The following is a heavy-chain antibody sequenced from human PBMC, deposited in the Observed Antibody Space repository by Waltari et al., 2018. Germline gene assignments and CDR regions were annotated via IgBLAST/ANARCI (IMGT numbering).Heavy chain of an antibody. CDR3: ARVTAVTGTGGMDV. V-gene: IGHV4-30-4*01. Sequence: QVQLQESGPGLVKPSPTLSPTCPVPGGSISSRPYYWSWVRQPPGKGLEWIGYVYSSVSTYYNPSLMTRVDISKHTSTNQFSLKLTSVTAADTAVYYCARVTAVTGTGGMDVWGQGTTVIVSS. CDR1: GGSISSRPYY. D-gene: IGHD6-19*01. J-gene: IGHJ6*02. CDR2: VYSSVST.